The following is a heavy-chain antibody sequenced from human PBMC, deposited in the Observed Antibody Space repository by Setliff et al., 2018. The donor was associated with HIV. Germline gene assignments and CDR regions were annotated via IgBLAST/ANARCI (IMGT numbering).Heavy chain of an antibody. Sequence: LRLSCAASGFTFSSYAMSWVRQAPGKGLEWVSAISGSAGTTYYADSVKGRFTISRDNSKNTLYLQMNSLRAEDTAVYYCARERPHDYGAKRNYYGMDVWGQGTTVTVSS. CDR3: ARERPHDYGAKRNYYGMDV. CDR1: GFTFSSYA. CDR2: ISGSAGTT. V-gene: IGHV3-23*01. D-gene: IGHD4-17*01. J-gene: IGHJ6*02.